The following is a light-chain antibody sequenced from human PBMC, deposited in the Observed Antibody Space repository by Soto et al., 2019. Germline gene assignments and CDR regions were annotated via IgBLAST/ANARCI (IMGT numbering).Light chain of an antibody. CDR1: QSVSSN. Sequence: EIVMTQSPATLSVSPGERATLSCRASQSVSSNLAWYQQKPGQAPRLLIHGASTRATGIPDRFSGRGSGTDFTLTISRLEPEDFAVYYCQLYVTSQITFGQGTRLEIK. CDR2: GAS. V-gene: IGKV3D-15*01. CDR3: QLYVTSQIT. J-gene: IGKJ5*01.